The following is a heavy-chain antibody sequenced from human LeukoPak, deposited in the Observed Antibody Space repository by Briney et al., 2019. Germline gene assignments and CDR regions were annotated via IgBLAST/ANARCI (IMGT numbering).Heavy chain of an antibody. D-gene: IGHD3-3*01. CDR1: GGSISSYY. V-gene: IGHV4-59*01. Sequence: PSETLSLTCTVSGGSISSYYWSWIRRPPGKGLEWIGYIYYSGSTNYNPSLKSRVTISVDTSKNQFSLKLSSVTAADTAVYYCARGHYDFWSGYYDYYYMDVWGKGTTVTVSS. J-gene: IGHJ6*03. CDR3: ARGHYDFWSGYYDYYYMDV. CDR2: IYYSGST.